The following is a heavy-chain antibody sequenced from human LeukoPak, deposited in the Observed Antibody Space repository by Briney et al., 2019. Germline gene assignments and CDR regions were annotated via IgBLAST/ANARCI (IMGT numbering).Heavy chain of an antibody. D-gene: IGHD2-15*01. CDR3: ARHLVVAATVLDN. CDR2: IYYSGST. Sequence: SETLSLTCTVSAGSISSSSYYWGWIRQPPGKGLEWIGSIYYSGSTYYNPSLKGRVTISVDTSKNQFSLKLSSVTAADTAVYYCARHLVVAATVLDNWGQGTLVTVSS. V-gene: IGHV4-39*01. CDR1: AGSISSSSYY. J-gene: IGHJ4*02.